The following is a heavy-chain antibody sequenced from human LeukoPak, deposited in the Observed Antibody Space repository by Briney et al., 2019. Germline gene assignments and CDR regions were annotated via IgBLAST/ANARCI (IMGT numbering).Heavy chain of an antibody. CDR2: IYSGGST. V-gene: IGHV3-66*02. CDR1: GFTVSSNY. CDR3: ASSGSYYYFDY. J-gene: IGHJ4*02. D-gene: IGHD1-26*01. Sequence: GGSLRLPCAASGFTVSSNYMSWVRQAPGKGLEWVSVIYSGGSTYYADSVKGRFTISRDNSKNTLYLQMSSLRAEDTAVYYCASSGSYYYFDYWGQGTLVTVSS.